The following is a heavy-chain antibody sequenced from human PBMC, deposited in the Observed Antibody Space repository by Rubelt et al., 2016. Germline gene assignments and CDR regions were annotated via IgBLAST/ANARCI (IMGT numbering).Heavy chain of an antibody. J-gene: IGHJ4*02. CDR2: SIPIFGTA. D-gene: IGHD4-17*01. V-gene: IGHV1-69*01. CDR1: GGTFSSYA. Sequence: QVQLVQSGAEVKKPGSSVKVSCKASGGTFSSYAISWVRQAPGQGLEWMGGSIPIFGTANYAQKSQGRVTITADESTSTAYMELSSLRSEDTAVYYCAKNANHMTTVTTLGYWGQGTLATVSS. CDR3: AKNANHMTTVTTLGY.